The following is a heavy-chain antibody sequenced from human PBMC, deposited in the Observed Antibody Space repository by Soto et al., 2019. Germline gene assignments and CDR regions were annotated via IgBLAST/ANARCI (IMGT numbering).Heavy chain of an antibody. CDR1: GGSISSGGYY. CDR3: ARGRSVAQGLDY. V-gene: IGHV4-31*01. J-gene: IGHJ4*02. CDR2: IYYSGST. Sequence: QVQLQESGPGLVKPSQTLSLTCTVSGGSISSGGYYWSWIRQHPGKGLEWIGYIYYSGSTYYNPSVKSPVTISVDTSKNQFYLKLSSVTAADTAVYYCARGRSVAQGLDYWGQGTLVTVSS.